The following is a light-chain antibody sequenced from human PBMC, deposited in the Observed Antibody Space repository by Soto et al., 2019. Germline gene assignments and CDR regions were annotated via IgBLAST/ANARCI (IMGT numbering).Light chain of an antibody. Sequence: DIQMAYPQSSRAACRGGVYIMTVGASQKIGSFLNWYQQKPGEAPRLLVYSAFRIQSGVPSRFNARGSGTNLTLTTSSLQPQDFSTYLCHQGSPTPITFGLGTRLEIK. CDR2: SAF. V-gene: IGKV1-39*01. CDR3: HQGSPTPIT. CDR1: QKIGSF. J-gene: IGKJ5*01.